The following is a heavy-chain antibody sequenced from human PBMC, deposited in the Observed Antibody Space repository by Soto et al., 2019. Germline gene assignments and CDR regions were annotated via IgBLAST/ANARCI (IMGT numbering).Heavy chain of an antibody. J-gene: IGHJ3*02. CDR1: GFTFSSYA. D-gene: IGHD3-22*01. CDR2: ISYDGSNK. CDR3: ARNYYDSSGSNDACDI. Sequence: PGGSLRLSCAASGFTFSSYAMHWVRQAPGKGLEWVAVISYDGSNKYYADSVKGRFTISRDNSKNTLYLQMNSLRAEDTAVYYCARNYYDSSGSNDACDIWG. V-gene: IGHV3-30-3*01.